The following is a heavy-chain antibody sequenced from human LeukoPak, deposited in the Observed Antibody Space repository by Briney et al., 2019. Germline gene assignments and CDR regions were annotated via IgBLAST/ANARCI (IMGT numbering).Heavy chain of an antibody. V-gene: IGHV3-30-3*01. Sequence: GGSLRLSCAASGFTFSSYAMHWVRQAPGKGLEWVAVISYDGSNKYYADSVKGRFTISRDNSKNTLYLQMDSLRAEDTAIYYCARSVGTCPSALDYWGQGTLVTVSS. CDR1: GFTFSSYA. J-gene: IGHJ4*02. CDR3: ARSVGTCPSALDY. CDR2: ISYDGSNK. D-gene: IGHD4-23*01.